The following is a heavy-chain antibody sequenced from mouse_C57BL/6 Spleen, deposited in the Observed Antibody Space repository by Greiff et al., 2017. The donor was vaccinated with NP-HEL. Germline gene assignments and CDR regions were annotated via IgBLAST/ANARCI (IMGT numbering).Heavy chain of an antibody. CDR2: IYYSGTI. CDR3: ARDGDYGTPFAY. CDR1: GISITTGNYR. J-gene: IGHJ3*01. V-gene: IGHV3-5*01. D-gene: IGHD1-1*01. Sequence: EVQLQESGPGLVKPSQTVFLTCTVTGISITTGNYRWSWIRQFPGHKLEWIGYIYYSGTITYNPSLTSRTTITRDTPKNQFFLEMNSLTAEDTATYYCARDGDYGTPFAYWGQGTLVTVSA.